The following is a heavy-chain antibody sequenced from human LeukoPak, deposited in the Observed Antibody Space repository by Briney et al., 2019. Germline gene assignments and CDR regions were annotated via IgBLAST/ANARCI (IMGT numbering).Heavy chain of an antibody. Sequence: PSETLSLTCTVSGGSISSWQWSWLRQPAGKGLEWIGRFYTSGSTNYNPSLTSRVTMSLDTSKNQFFLKVGSVTAADTAVYFCATGAGPFDYWGQGILVTVSS. CDR3: ATGAGPFDY. CDR1: GGSISSWQ. J-gene: IGHJ4*02. D-gene: IGHD3-10*01. V-gene: IGHV4-4*07. CDR2: FYTSGST.